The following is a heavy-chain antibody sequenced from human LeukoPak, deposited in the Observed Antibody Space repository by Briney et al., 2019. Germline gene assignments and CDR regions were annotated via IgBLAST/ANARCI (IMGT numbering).Heavy chain of an antibody. Sequence: GESLKISCKGSGYSFTSYWIGWVRQMPGKGLEWTGIIYPGDSDTRYSPSFQGQVTISADKSISTAYLQWSSLKASDTAMYYCARRTYYYDSSGYYLSVNWFDPWGQGTLVTVSS. CDR2: IYPGDSDT. D-gene: IGHD3-22*01. CDR1: GYSFTSYW. V-gene: IGHV5-51*01. CDR3: ARRTYYYDSSGYYLSVNWFDP. J-gene: IGHJ5*02.